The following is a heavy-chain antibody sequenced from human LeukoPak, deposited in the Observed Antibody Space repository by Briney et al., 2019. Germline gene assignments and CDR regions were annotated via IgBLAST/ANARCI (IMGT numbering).Heavy chain of an antibody. Sequence: PGRSLRLSCAASGFTFSSSGIHWVRQAPGKGLEWVAIIWYGESNKYYADSVKGRFTISRDNSKDTLYLQMNSLRAEDTAVYYCAKDFPTAAADRGDYWGQGTLVTVSS. D-gene: IGHD6-13*01. CDR1: GFTFSSSG. CDR2: IWYGESNK. J-gene: IGHJ4*02. CDR3: AKDFPTAAADRGDY. V-gene: IGHV3-30*18.